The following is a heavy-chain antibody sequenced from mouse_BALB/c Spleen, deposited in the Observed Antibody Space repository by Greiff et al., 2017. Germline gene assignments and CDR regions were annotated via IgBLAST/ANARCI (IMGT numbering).Heavy chain of an antibody. J-gene: IGHJ2*01. Sequence: EVHLVESGPELVKPGASVKISCKASGYTFTDYNMHWVKQSHGKSLEWIGYIYPYNGGTGYNQKFKSKATLTVDNSSSTAYMELRSLTSEDSAVYYCARRGWYYFDYWGQGTTLTVSS. CDR2: IYPYNGGT. V-gene: IGHV1S29*02. D-gene: IGHD2-3*01. CDR3: ARRGWYYFDY. CDR1: GYTFTDYN.